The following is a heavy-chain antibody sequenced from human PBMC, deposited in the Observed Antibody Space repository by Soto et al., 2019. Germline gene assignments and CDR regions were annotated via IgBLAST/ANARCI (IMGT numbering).Heavy chain of an antibody. CDR2: IYPSDSDT. V-gene: IGHV5-51*01. Sequence: GESLKISCKGSGYNFAGYWIAWVRQMPGKGLELMGIIYPSDSDTRYRPSFQGQVTISADKSISSAYLQWSSLRASDTAMYYCAPGGVSIRTVDNWGQGTPVTVSS. D-gene: IGHD5-12*01. CDR1: GYNFAGYW. J-gene: IGHJ1*01. CDR3: APGGVSIRTVDN.